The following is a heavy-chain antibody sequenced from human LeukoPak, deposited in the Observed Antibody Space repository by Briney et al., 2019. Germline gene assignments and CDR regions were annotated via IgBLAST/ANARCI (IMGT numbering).Heavy chain of an antibody. CDR3: ARASIAAAGRLGF. CDR1: GYIFTSYD. CDR2: MNPNSGNT. J-gene: IGHJ4*02. V-gene: IGHV1-8*01. Sequence: ASVKVSCKASGYIFTSYDINWVRQATGQGLEWKGWMNPNSGNTGYAQKFQGRVTMTRNTSISTAYMELSSLRSEDTAVYYCARASIAAAGRLGFWGQGTLVTVSS. D-gene: IGHD6-13*01.